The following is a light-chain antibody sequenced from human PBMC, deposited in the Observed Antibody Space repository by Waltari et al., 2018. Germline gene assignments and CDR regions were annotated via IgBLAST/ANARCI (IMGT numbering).Light chain of an antibody. Sequence: QSVLTQPRSVSGSPGQSVAISCTGTSSDVGAYDEVSWYQQYPGKAPKVMIYGVYKRPSGVPVRFSGSKSGNTASLTISGLQAEDEADYYCCSYANAKWVFGGGTRLTVL. J-gene: IGLJ3*02. CDR2: GVY. CDR3: CSYANAKWV. CDR1: SSDVGAYDE. V-gene: IGLV2-11*01.